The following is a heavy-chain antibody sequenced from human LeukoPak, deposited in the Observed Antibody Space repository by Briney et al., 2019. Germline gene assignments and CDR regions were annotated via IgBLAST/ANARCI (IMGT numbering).Heavy chain of an antibody. J-gene: IGHJ4*02. D-gene: IGHD3-22*01. Sequence: GGSLRLSCAASGFTFSSYWMAWARQAPGKGLEWVANIKQDESEKYYGDSVRGRFTISRDNAQNSLYLQMNSLRAEDTAVYYCARDNGYFSVDYWGQGTLVTVSS. V-gene: IGHV3-7*01. CDR3: ARDNGYFSVDY. CDR1: GFTFSSYW. CDR2: IKQDESEK.